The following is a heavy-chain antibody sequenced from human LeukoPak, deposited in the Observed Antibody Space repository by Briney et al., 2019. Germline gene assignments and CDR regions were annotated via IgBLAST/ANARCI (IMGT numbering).Heavy chain of an antibody. V-gene: IGHV4-59*01. CDR3: AREGTSGTYLNWFDP. Sequence: SETLSLTCAVYGGSFSGYYWSWIRQPPGKGLEWIGHIYGSGSTNYNPSLKSRVTLSVDTSKNQFSLKLSSVTAADTAVYYCAREGTSGTYLNWFDPWGQGTLVTVSS. J-gene: IGHJ5*02. D-gene: IGHD1-1*01. CDR2: IYGSGST. CDR1: GGSFSGYY.